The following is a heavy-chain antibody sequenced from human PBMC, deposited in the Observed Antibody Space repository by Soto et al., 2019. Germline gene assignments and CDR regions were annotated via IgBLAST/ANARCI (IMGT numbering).Heavy chain of an antibody. D-gene: IGHD3-10*01. CDR1: GGSFSGYY. CDR3: ARVYYYGSGSYYNDY. CDR2: INHSGST. J-gene: IGHJ4*02. Sequence: PSETLSLTCAVYGGSFSGYYWSWIRQPPGKGLEWIGEINHSGSTNYNPSLKSRVTISVDTSKNQFSLKLSSVTAADTAVYYCARVYYYGSGSYYNDYWGQGTQVTVSS. V-gene: IGHV4-34*01.